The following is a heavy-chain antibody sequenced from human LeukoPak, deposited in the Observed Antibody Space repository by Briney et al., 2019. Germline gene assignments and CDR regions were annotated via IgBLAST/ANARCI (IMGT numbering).Heavy chain of an antibody. D-gene: IGHD3-3*01. CDR2: IYYSGST. CDR1: GGSISSYY. J-gene: IGHJ6*03. Sequence: SETLSLTCTVSGGSISSYYWSWIRQPPGKGLERIGYIYYSGSTNYNPSLKSRVTISVDTSKNQFSLKLSSVTAADTAVYYCARTCITIFGEYYYYYMDVWGKGTTVTVSS. CDR3: ARTCITIFGEYYYYYMDV. V-gene: IGHV4-59*01.